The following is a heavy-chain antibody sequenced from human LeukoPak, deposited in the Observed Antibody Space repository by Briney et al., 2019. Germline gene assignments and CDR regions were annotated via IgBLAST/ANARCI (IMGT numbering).Heavy chain of an antibody. CDR3: ARGRGSGYYPFDY. J-gene: IGHJ4*02. V-gene: IGHV4-59*01. Sequence: NPSETLSLTCTVSGGSISSYYWSWIRQPPGKGLEWTGYIYYSGSTNYNPSLKSRVTISVDTSKNQFSLKLSSVTAADTAVYYCARGRGSGYYPFDYWGQGTLVTVSS. CDR2: IYYSGST. CDR1: GGSISSYY. D-gene: IGHD3-22*01.